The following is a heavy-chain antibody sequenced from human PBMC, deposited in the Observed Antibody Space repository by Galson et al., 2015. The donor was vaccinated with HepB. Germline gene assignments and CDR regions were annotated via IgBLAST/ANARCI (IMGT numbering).Heavy chain of an antibody. CDR3: ARRRDYFDY. D-gene: IGHD3-10*01. CDR1: RGTLTTYA. V-gene: IGHV1-69*04. Sequence: SVKVSCKAPRGTLTTYAITWVRQAPGQGLEWVGRIIPAVDITNYAQKFQGRVRITADKSTSTAYMELSGLRSDDTAVYYCARRRDYFDYWGQGTLVTVSS. CDR2: IIPAVDIT. J-gene: IGHJ4*02.